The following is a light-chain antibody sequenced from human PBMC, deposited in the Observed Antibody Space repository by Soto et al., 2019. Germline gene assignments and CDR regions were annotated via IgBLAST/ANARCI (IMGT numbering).Light chain of an antibody. CDR1: QSVSSN. Sequence: EIVMTQSPATLSVSPGERATLSCRASQSVSSNLAWYQQKPGQAPRLLIYGASMRATGIPARFSGSGSGTEFTLTISSLQSEDFAVYYCQQYNNWPPTWTFGQGTKVDIK. J-gene: IGKJ1*01. CDR3: QQYNNWPPTWT. V-gene: IGKV3-15*01. CDR2: GAS.